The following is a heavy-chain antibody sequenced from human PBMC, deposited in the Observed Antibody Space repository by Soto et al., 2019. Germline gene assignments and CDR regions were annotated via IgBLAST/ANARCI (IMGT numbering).Heavy chain of an antibody. D-gene: IGHD2-2*01. CDR3: ARQPESTSYFDY. CDR2: VYQSGTT. J-gene: IGHJ4*02. V-gene: IGHV4-39*01. Sequence: SETLSLTCSVSGASISTSSDFWGWIRQAPGKGLEWIGNVYQSGTTRLNPSLKSRVSIFVGRSKNQFSLELNSATAADRAVYYCARQPESTSYFDYWGQGILVTV. CDR1: GASISTSSDF.